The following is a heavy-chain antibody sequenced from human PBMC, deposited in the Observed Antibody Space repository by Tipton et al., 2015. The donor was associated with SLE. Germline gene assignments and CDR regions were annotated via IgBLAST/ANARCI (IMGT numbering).Heavy chain of an antibody. Sequence: GLVKPSETLSLTCTVSGGSISSHYWSWIRQPPGKGLEWIGYIHYSGNTNYNPSLKSRVTLSVDTSKNQFSLKVTSVTAADTAVYYCARERRYSGSSRPFEIWGQGTMVNVCS. V-gene: IGHV4-59*11. D-gene: IGHD1-26*01. J-gene: IGHJ3*02. CDR2: IHYSGNT. CDR1: GGSISSHY. CDR3: ARERRYSGSSRPFEI.